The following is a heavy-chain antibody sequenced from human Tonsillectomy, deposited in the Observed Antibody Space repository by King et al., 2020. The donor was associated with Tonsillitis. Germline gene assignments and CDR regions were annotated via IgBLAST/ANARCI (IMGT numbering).Heavy chain of an antibody. CDR2: INPNSGGT. J-gene: IGHJ3*02. Sequence: VQLVQSGAEVKKPGASVKGSCKASGHTFTGYFMHWVRQAPGQGLEWMGWINPNSGGTNYAQKFQGRVTMTRDTSISTAYMELSRLRSDDTAVYYCARSGGGYYYDSSGFAFDIWGQGTMVTVSS. V-gene: IGHV1-2*02. CDR3: ARSGGGYYYDSSGFAFDI. CDR1: GHTFTGYF. D-gene: IGHD3-22*01.